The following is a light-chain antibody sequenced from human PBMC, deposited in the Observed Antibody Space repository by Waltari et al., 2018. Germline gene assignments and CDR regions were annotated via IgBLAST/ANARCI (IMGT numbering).Light chain of an antibody. J-gene: IGLJ1*01. Sequence: SSEVTQDPSVSVALGQTVRITCQGAILRSHFASWYQQMPGQAPILVIYGQTARPSGIPDRFSGSASGDTASLTITGVQAEDEADYYCNCRDTSGNHYVFGPGTKVTVL. CDR1: ILRSHF. CDR3: NCRDTSGNHYV. V-gene: IGLV3-19*01. CDR2: GQT.